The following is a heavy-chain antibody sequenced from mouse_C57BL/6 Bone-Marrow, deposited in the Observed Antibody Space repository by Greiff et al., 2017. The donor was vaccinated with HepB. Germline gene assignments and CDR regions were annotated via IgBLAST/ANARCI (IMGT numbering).Heavy chain of an antibody. CDR2: IDPSDSET. V-gene: IGHV1-52*01. D-gene: IGHD2-4*01. CDR1: GYTFTSYW. J-gene: IGHJ4*01. Sequence: QVQLQQPGAELVRPGSSVKLSCKASGYTFTSYWMHWVKQRPIQGLEWIGNIDPSDSETHYNQKFKDKATLTVDKSSSTAYMQLSSLTSEDSAVYYCARDDYDGDYYAMDYWGQGTSGTVSS. CDR3: ARDDYDGDYYAMDY.